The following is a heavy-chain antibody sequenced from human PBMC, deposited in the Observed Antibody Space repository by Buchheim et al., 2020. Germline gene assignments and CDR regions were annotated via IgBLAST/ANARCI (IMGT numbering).Heavy chain of an antibody. V-gene: IGHV3-7*01. D-gene: IGHD4-23*01. Sequence: EVRLVESGGDLVQPEGSLRLSCEVSGFTFSDYHMSWARQAPGKGLEWVANINRDGSSKHYADSVKGRFTVSRDNAKNSLYLQMNSLRVEDTAIYYCARDIGGTFYFDYWGQGSL. CDR2: INRDGSSK. CDR1: GFTFSDYH. CDR3: ARDIGGTFYFDY. J-gene: IGHJ4*02.